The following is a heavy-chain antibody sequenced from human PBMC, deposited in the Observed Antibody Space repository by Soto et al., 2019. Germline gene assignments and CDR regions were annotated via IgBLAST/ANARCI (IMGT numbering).Heavy chain of an antibody. J-gene: IGHJ6*02. Sequence: SVKVSCKAPGGSFTYTLSWVRQAPGQGLEWMGGIIPIFGTTNYAQKFQGRVTITADESTKTAYMELSNLRSEDTAVYYCARLHSHGTYGMDVWGQGTTVTVSS. CDR3: ARLHSHGTYGMDV. V-gene: IGHV1-69*13. D-gene: IGHD5-18*01. CDR1: GGSFTYT. CDR2: IIPIFGTT.